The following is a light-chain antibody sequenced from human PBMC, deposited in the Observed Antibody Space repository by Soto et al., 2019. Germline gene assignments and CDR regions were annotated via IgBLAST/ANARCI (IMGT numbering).Light chain of an antibody. Sequence: EIVLTQSPGTLSLSPGERATLSCRASQSITSSYLAWYQQKPGQAPRPLIYGASRRATDIPDRFSGSGSGTDFPLTISRLELEDFAVYYCQLYDSPSYTFGQGTKLEIK. CDR2: GAS. J-gene: IGKJ2*01. CDR1: QSITSSY. CDR3: QLYDSPSYT. V-gene: IGKV3-20*01.